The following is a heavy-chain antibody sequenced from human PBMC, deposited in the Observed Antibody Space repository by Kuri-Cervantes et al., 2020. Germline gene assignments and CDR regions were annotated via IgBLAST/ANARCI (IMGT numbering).Heavy chain of an antibody. J-gene: IGHJ5*02. D-gene: IGHD3-9*01. V-gene: IGHV4-34*01. CDR1: GYSISSGYY. CDR3: ARAALLRYFDWLNWFDP. CDR2: INHSGST. Sequence: SETLSLTCAVSGYSISSGYYWSWIRQPPGKGLEWIGEINHSGSTNYNPSLKSRVTISVDTSKNQFSLKLSSVTAADTAVYYCARAALLRYFDWLNWFDPWGQGTLVTVSS.